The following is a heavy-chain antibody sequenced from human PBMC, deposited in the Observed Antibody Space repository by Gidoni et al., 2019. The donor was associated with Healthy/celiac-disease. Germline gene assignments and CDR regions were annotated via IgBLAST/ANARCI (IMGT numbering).Heavy chain of an antibody. CDR1: GFTFSSHW. Sequence: EVQLVESGGGLVQPGGSLRLSCAASGFTFSSHWMSWVRQAPGKGLEWVANIKQDGSEKYYVDSVKGRFTISRDNAKNSLYLQMNSLRAEDTAVYYCAREGAESYYYYYGMDVWGQGTTVTVSS. V-gene: IGHV3-7*01. CDR2: IKQDGSEK. J-gene: IGHJ6*02. CDR3: AREGAESYYYYYGMDV.